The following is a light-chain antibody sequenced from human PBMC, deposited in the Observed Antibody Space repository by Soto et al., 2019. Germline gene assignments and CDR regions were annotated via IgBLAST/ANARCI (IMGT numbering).Light chain of an antibody. CDR1: SSDVGGYNY. Sequence: QSALTQPASVSGSPGQSITISCTGTSSDVGGYNYVSWYQQHPGKAPKLMIYDVSNRPSGVSNRFSGPKSGNTASLTISGLQAEDEADYYCSSYTGSSTLFGTGTKLTVL. V-gene: IGLV2-14*01. J-gene: IGLJ1*01. CDR3: SSYTGSSTL. CDR2: DVS.